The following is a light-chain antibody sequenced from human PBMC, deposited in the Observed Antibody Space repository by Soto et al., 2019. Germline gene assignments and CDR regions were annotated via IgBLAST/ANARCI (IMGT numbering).Light chain of an antibody. CDR2: DVN. Sequence: QSALTQPASVSGSPGQSITISCTGTTSDVGSYNRVSWYQQPPGTAPKLIIYDVNNRPSGVSYRFSGSKSGNTASLTISGLQAEDEADYYCNSYTTSETYVFGTGTKVT. CDR3: NSYTTSETYV. CDR1: TSDVGSYNR. J-gene: IGLJ1*01. V-gene: IGLV2-14*01.